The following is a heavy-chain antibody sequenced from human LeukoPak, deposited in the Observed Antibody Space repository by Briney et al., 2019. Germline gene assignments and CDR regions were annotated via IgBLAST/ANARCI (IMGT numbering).Heavy chain of an antibody. V-gene: IGHV3-74*01. D-gene: IGHD5-24*01. CDR3: ARSREGYNLFDY. CDR1: GFTFSSHW. Sequence: GGSLRLSCAASGFTFSSHWMHWVRQTPGKGLVWVSRISSDASTINYADSVKGRFTISRDNAKNTLYLQMISLRAEDTAVYYCARSREGYNLFDYWGQGTLVTVSS. CDR2: ISSDASTI. J-gene: IGHJ4*02.